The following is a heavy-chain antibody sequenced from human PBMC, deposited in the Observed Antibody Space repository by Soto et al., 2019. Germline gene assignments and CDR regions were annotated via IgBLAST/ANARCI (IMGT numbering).Heavy chain of an antibody. CDR3: TRLPTYYYDSSGPPADY. CDR1: GFTFSGSA. Sequence: EVQLVESGGGLVQPGGSLKLSCAASGFTFSGSAMHWVRQASGKGLEWVGRIRSKANSYATAYAESVKGRFTISKDVSKITAYLQMNSLKTENTAVYYCTRLPTYYYDSSGPPADYWCQGTLVTVSS. J-gene: IGHJ4*02. CDR2: IRSKANSYAT. V-gene: IGHV3-73*02. D-gene: IGHD3-22*01.